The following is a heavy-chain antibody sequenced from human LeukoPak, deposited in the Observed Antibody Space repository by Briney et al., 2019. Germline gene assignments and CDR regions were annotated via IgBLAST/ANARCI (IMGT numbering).Heavy chain of an antibody. CDR1: GYTFTSYD. Sequence: GASVKVSCKASGYTFTSYDINWVRQAPGQGLEWMGWVSAYNGNTNYAQKLQGRVTMTTDTSTSTAYMELRSLRSDDTAVYYCARGHQWDLTRGVYFDYWGQGTLVTVSS. J-gene: IGHJ4*02. D-gene: IGHD1-26*01. V-gene: IGHV1-18*01. CDR3: ARGHQWDLTRGVYFDY. CDR2: VSAYNGNT.